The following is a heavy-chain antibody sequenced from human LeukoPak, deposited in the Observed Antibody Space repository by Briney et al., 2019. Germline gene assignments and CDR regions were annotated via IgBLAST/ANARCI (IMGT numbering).Heavy chain of an antibody. V-gene: IGHV4-4*07. CDR1: SGSISTYY. J-gene: IGHJ3*02. Sequence: SQTLSLTCTVSSGSISTYYWSWIRQPAGKGLEWIGRIYTSGSTNYNPSLKSRVTMSVDTSKNQFSLKLSSVTAADTAVYYCARAKDNYRANDAFDIWGQGTMVTVSS. CDR2: IYTSGST. D-gene: IGHD4/OR15-4a*01. CDR3: ARAKDNYRANDAFDI.